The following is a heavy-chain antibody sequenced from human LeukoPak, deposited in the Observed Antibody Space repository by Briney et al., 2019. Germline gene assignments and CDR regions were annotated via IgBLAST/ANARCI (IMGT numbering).Heavy chain of an antibody. V-gene: IGHV3-20*04. CDR2: INWNGGST. Sequence: SGGSLRLSCAASGFTFDDYGMSWVRQAPGKGLEWVSGINWNGGSTGYADSVKGRFTISRDNAKNSLYLQMNSLRAEDTALYYCAGKKVWLGESNGYMDVWGKGTTVTVSS. J-gene: IGHJ6*03. CDR3: AGKKVWLGESNGYMDV. D-gene: IGHD3-10*01. CDR1: GFTFDDYG.